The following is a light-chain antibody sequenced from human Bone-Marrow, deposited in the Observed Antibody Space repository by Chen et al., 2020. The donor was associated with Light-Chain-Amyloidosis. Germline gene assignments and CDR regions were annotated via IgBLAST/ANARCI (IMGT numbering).Light chain of an antibody. CDR1: NTNIGINY. CDR3: ATWDNSLTVWM. CDR2: ENN. J-gene: IGLJ3*02. Sequence: QSALTQPSSVSAVPGLKGTISCSGSNTNIGINYVSWYQQLPRTAPKLLIYENNQRPSEIPDRFSGSKSGTSPTLGVAGLQTGDEADYYCATWDNSLTVWMFGGGTKLTVL. V-gene: IGLV1-51*02.